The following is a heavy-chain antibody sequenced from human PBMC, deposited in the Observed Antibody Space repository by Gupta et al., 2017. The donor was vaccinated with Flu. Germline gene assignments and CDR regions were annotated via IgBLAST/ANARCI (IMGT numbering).Heavy chain of an antibody. CDR1: GYSISSGYY. CDR3: ARHEINWNYVCWFDP. V-gene: IGHV4-38-2*01. Sequence: QVQLQESGPGLVKPSETLSLTCSVSGYSISSGYYWGWIRQPPGKGLEWIGSIYHSGSTYYNPSLKSRVTISVDTSKNQFSLKLSSVTAADTAVYYCARHEINWNYVCWFDPWGQGTLVTVSS. D-gene: IGHD1-7*01. CDR2: IYHSGST. J-gene: IGHJ5*02.